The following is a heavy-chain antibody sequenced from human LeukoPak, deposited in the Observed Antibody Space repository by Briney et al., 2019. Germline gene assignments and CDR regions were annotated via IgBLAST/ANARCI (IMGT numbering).Heavy chain of an antibody. CDR3: AREVITMVRGVILSYFDY. CDR1: GFTVSSNY. Sequence: GGSLRLSCAASGFTVSSNYMSWVRQAPGKGLEWVSVIYSGGSTYYADSVKGRFTISRDNSKNTLYLQMNSLRAEDTAVYYCAREVITMVRGVILSYFDYWGQGTLVTVPS. V-gene: IGHV3-66*01. J-gene: IGHJ4*02. CDR2: IYSGGST. D-gene: IGHD3-10*01.